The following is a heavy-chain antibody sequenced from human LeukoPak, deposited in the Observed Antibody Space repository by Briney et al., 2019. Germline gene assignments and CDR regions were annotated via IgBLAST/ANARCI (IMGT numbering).Heavy chain of an antibody. CDR2: IKQDGSEK. CDR3: ARDPGLRYFDWTMSGYFDY. V-gene: IGHV3-7*03. Sequence: GGSLRLSCAASGFTFSSYWMSCVRQAPGKGLEWVANIKQDGSEKYYVDSVKGRFTISRDNAKNSLYLQMNSLRAEDTAVYYCARDPGLRYFDWTMSGYFDYWGQGTLVTVSS. D-gene: IGHD3-9*01. CDR1: GFTFSSYW. J-gene: IGHJ4*02.